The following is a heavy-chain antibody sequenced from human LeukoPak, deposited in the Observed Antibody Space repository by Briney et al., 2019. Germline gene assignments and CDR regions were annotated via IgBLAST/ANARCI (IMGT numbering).Heavy chain of an antibody. CDR2: TNPNSGNT. V-gene: IGHV1-8*01. D-gene: IGHD1-26*01. CDR3: ARGSRGVIVGAGDY. Sequence: ASVTVSCKASGYTFTSYDINWVRQATGQGLEWMGWTNPNSGNTGYAQKFQGRVTMTRNTSISTAYMELSSLRSEDTAVYYCARGSRGVIVGAGDYWGQGTLVTVSS. CDR1: GYTFTSYD. J-gene: IGHJ4*02.